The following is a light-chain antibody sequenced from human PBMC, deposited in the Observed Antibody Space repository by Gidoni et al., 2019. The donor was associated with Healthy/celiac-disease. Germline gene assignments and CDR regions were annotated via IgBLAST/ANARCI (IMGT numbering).Light chain of an antibody. Sequence: DIVMTQSPDSLAVSLGERATINCKSSQRVLYSSNHKNYLAWYQQKPGQPPKLLIYWASTRESGVPDRFSGSGSGTDFTLTISSLQAEDVAVYYCQQYYSTPPTFGQGTKLEIK. CDR2: WAS. J-gene: IGKJ2*01. CDR3: QQYYSTPPT. CDR1: QRVLYSSNHKNY. V-gene: IGKV4-1*01.